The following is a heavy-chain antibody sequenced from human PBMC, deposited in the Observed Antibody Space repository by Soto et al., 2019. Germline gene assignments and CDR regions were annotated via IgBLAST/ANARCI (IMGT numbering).Heavy chain of an antibody. Sequence: QLLQSGGGLVQPGGSLTLSCAASGFTFGTSDMSWVRQAPGEGLEWVSTIDGSGGMTYYADSVKGRFTISRDNSRNTVYPQMNILCGDDTALYYCVKNSGWFNTWGQGALVTVSS. V-gene: IGHV3-23*01. CDR3: VKNSGWFNT. CDR1: GFTFGTSD. CDR2: IDGSGGMT. J-gene: IGHJ5*02. D-gene: IGHD3-10*01.